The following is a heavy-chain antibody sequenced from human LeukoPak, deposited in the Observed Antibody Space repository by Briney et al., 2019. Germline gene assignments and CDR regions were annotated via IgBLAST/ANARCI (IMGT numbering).Heavy chain of an antibody. CDR2: IYYTGNT. D-gene: IGHD1-14*01. J-gene: IGHJ4*01. Sequence: PSETLSLTCTVSGVSISDYYWSWIRQPPGKGLEWIGYIYYTGNTHYNFSLKSRVTISVATSKNQFSLKLSSVTAADTATYYCAGEGRDRNRFEYWGHGTLVTVSS. V-gene: IGHV4-59*01. CDR3: AGEGRDRNRFEY. CDR1: GVSISDYY.